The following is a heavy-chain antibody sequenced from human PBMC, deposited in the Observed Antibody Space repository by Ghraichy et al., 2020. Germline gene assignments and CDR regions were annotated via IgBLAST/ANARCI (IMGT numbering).Heavy chain of an antibody. D-gene: IGHD2-15*01. CDR1: GYSFTGSF. Sequence: ASVKVSCKASGYSFTGSFIHWVRQAPGQGLEWMGWINPNSGGINFAQKFQGRVTMTRDTSISTAYMEVSRLRSDDTAVYYCARDYGTGGSYFFDYWGQGTLVTVSS. CDR2: INPNSGGI. CDR3: ARDYGTGGSYFFDY. J-gene: IGHJ4*02. V-gene: IGHV1-2*02.